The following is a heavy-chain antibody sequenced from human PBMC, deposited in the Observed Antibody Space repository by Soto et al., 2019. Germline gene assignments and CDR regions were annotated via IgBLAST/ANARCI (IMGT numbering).Heavy chain of an antibody. CDR2: VSYDGSKK. CDR3: ARWVGGSMYDNSGKYDS. CDR1: GFTFSSNG. Sequence: QVQLVESGGGVVQPGRSLRLTCAASGFTFSSNGMHWVRQAPGKGLEWVALVSYDGSKKYDADSVKGRFTISRDNSENTLYLQMNSLRAEDTAVYYCARWVGGSMYDNSGKYDSWGQGTLVTVSS. J-gene: IGHJ5*01. D-gene: IGHD3-22*01. V-gene: IGHV3-30*03.